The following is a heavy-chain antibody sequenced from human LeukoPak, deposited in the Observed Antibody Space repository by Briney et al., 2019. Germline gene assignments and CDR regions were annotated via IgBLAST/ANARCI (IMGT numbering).Heavy chain of an antibody. V-gene: IGHV4-34*01. CDR3: ARGKTWIAGAALDY. CDR2: INHSGST. Sequence: SETLSLTCTVSGGSISSYYWSWIRQPPGKGLEWIGEINHSGSTNYNPSLKSRVTISVDTSKNQFSLKLSSVTAADTAVYYCARGKTWIAGAALDYWGQGTLVTVSS. D-gene: IGHD1-20*01. J-gene: IGHJ4*02. CDR1: GGSISSYY.